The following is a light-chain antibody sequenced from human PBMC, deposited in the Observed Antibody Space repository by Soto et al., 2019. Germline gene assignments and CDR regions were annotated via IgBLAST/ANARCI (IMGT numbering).Light chain of an antibody. Sequence: EVVLTQSQATLSLSPGERATLCCRASQSVSSYLAWYQQKPGQAPRLLIYDASNRATGIPARFSGSGSGTDFTLPISSPEPEDFAVYSCQQLSTFGQGTRLEI. CDR1: QSVSSY. CDR3: QQLST. V-gene: IGKV3-11*01. CDR2: DAS. J-gene: IGKJ5*01.